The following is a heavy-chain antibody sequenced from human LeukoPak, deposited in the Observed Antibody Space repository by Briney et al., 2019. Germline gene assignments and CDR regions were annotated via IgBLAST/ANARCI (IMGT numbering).Heavy chain of an antibody. D-gene: IGHD3-22*01. CDR3: AKDKSWARCYDSSGYPLPRSSHPFDY. CDR1: GFTFSSYA. CDR2: ISGSGGST. J-gene: IGHJ4*02. V-gene: IGHV3-23*01. Sequence: GGSLRLSCAASGFTFSSYAMSWVRQAPGKGLEWVSAISGSGGSTYYADSVKGRFTISRDNSKNTLYLQMNSLRAEDTAVYYCAKDKSWARCYDSSGYPLPRSSHPFDYWGQGTLVTVSS.